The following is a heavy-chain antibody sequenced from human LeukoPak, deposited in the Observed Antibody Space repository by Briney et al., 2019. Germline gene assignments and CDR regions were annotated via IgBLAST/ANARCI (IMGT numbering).Heavy chain of an antibody. V-gene: IGHV3-30*03. D-gene: IGHD4-17*01. CDR1: GFTFSSYG. J-gene: IGHJ4*02. Sequence: PGGSLRLSCAASGFTFSSYGMHWVRQAPGKGLEWVAVISYDGSNKYYADSVKGRFTISRDNSKNTLYLQMNSLRAEDTAVYYCARDPNDYGDYAHWGFDYWGQGTLVTVSS. CDR3: ARDPNDYGDYAHWGFDY. CDR2: ISYDGSNK.